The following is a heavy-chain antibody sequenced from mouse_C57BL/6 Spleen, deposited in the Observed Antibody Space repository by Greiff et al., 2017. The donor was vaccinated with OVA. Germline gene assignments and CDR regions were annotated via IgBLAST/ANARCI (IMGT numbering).Heavy chain of an antibody. V-gene: IGHV1-80*01. D-gene: IGHD2-2*01. Sequence: QVQLQQSGAELVKPGASVKISCKASGYAFSSYWMNWVKQRPGKGLEWIGQIYPGDGDTNYNGKFKGKATLTADKSSSTAYMQLSSLTSEYSAVYFCARERTMVKVFDYWGQGTTLTVSS. J-gene: IGHJ2*01. CDR2: IYPGDGDT. CDR3: ARERTMVKVFDY. CDR1: GYAFSSYW.